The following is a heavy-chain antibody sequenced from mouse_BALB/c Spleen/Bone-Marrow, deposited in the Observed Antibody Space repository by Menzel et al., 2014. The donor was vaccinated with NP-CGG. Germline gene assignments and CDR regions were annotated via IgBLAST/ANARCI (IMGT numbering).Heavy chain of an antibody. CDR3: TRQTARATSLDY. J-gene: IGHJ2*01. D-gene: IGHD3-2*01. CDR2: IDPSDSYT. V-gene: IGHV1S127*01. Sequence: QVQLQQSGAELVKPGASVKMSCKASGYTFTSYWMHWVKQRPGQGLEWIGVIDPSDSYTSYNQKFKGKATLTVDTSSSAAYMQLSSLTSEVSAVYFCTRQTARATSLDYWGQGTTLTVSS. CDR1: GYTFTSYW.